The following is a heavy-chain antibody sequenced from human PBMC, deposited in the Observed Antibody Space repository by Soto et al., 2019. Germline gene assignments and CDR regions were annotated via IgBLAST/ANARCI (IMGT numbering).Heavy chain of an antibody. V-gene: IGHV4-30-4*01. CDR1: GGSISSGDYY. J-gene: IGHJ4*02. CDR3: ASNIYEYSSYDY. Sequence: SETLSLTCTVSGGSISSGDYYWSWIRQPPGKGLEWIGYIYYSGSTYYNPSLKSRVTISVDTSKNQFSLKLSSVTAADTAVYYCASNIYEYSSYDYWCQGTLVTVSS. CDR2: IYYSGST. D-gene: IGHD5-18*01.